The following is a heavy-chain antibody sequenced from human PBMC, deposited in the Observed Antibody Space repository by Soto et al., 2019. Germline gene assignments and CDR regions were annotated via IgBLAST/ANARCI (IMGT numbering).Heavy chain of an antibody. CDR2: IYYSGST. J-gene: IGHJ4*02. CDR3: ARDKMSRYYFDY. CDR1: GGSISSYY. Sequence: SETLSLTCTVSGGSISSYYWSWIRQPPGKGLEWIGYIYYSGSTNYNPSLKSRVTISVDTSKNQFSLKLSSVTAADTAVYYCARDKMSRYYFDYWGQGTLVTVSS. V-gene: IGHV4-59*12.